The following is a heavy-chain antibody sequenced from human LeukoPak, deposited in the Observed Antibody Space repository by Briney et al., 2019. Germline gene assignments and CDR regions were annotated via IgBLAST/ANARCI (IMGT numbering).Heavy chain of an antibody. J-gene: IGHJ4*02. D-gene: IGHD3-22*01. V-gene: IGHV3-23*01. CDR3: ATMTPDSSGYYDY. CDR2: ISGSGGST. Sequence: GGSLRLSCAASGFTFSSYAMSWVRQAPGKGLEWVSAISGSGGSTYYADSVKGRFTISRDNSKNTLYLQMNGLRAEDTAVYYCATMTPDSSGYYDYWGQGTLVTVSS. CDR1: GFTFSSYA.